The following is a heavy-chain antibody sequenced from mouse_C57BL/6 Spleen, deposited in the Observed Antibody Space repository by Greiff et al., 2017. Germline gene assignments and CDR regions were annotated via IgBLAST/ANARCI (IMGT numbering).Heavy chain of an antibody. CDR2: IYPRSGNT. CDR3: AKEALYSNYSY. J-gene: IGHJ2*01. Sequence: VMLVESGAELARPGASVKLSCKASGYTFTSYGISWVKQRTGQGLEWIGEIYPRSGNTYYNEKFKGKATLTADKSSSTAYMELRSLTSEDSAVYFCAKEALYSNYSYWGQGTTLTVSS. CDR1: GYTFTSYG. D-gene: IGHD2-5*01. V-gene: IGHV1-81*01.